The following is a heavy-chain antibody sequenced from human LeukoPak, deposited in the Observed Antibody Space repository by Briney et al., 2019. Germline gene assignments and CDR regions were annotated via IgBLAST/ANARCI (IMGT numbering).Heavy chain of an antibody. CDR2: IIPIFGTA. Sequence: SVKVSCKASGGTFSSYAISWVRQAPGQGLEWVGGIIPIFGTANYAQKFQGRVTITADESTSTAYMELSSLRSEDTAVYYCASRIGDPDAFDIWGQGTMVTVSS. D-gene: IGHD2/OR15-2a*01. J-gene: IGHJ3*02. CDR1: GGTFSSYA. V-gene: IGHV1-69*01. CDR3: ASRIGDPDAFDI.